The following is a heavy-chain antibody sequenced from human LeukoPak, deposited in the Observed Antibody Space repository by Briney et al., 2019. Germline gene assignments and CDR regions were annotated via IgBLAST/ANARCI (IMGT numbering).Heavy chain of an antibody. J-gene: IGHJ6*03. D-gene: IGHD4-23*01. CDR1: GFTFSNYA. V-gene: IGHV3-53*01. CDR2: IYSGGST. CDR3: ASGHGNAYYYYYYVDV. Sequence: PGGSLRLSCAASGFTFSNYAMSWVRQAPGKGLEWVSVIYSGGSTYYADSVKGRFTISRDNSKNTLYLQMNSLRAEDTAVYYCASGHGNAYYYYYYVDVWGKGATVTVSS.